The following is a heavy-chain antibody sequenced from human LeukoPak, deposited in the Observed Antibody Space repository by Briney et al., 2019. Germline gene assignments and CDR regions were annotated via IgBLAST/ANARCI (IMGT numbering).Heavy chain of an antibody. CDR2: IRYDGSNK. Sequence: GGSLRLSCAASGFTFSSYGMHWVRQAPGKGLEWVAFIRYDGSNKYYTDSVKGRFTISRDNSKNTLYLQMNSLRAEDTAVYYCAKLYGSGSYGFDYWGQGTLVTVSS. CDR1: GFTFSSYG. J-gene: IGHJ4*02. V-gene: IGHV3-30*02. D-gene: IGHD3-10*01. CDR3: AKLYGSGSYGFDY.